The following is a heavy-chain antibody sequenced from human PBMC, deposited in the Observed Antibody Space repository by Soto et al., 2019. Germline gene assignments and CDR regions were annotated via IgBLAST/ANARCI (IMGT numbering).Heavy chain of an antibody. Sequence: QVTLKESGPVLVKPTETLTLTCTVSGFSLSTARMGVSWIRHPPGKALEWLAHIFSNDEKSYSTSRKSRLTSSKDTSNSQVVITMTNMDPVDTATYYCARILGYYYYSRETHDAFDIWGQGRMVTGSS. CDR2: IFSNDEK. CDR1: GFSLSTARMG. D-gene: IGHD3-22*01. CDR3: ARILGYYYYSRETHDAFDI. V-gene: IGHV2-26*01. J-gene: IGHJ3*02.